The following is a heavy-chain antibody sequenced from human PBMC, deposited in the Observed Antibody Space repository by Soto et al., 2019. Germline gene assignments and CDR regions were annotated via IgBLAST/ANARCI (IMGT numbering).Heavy chain of an antibody. CDR3: ARRIVGTTGHAMDV. CDR2: ISSSGSNV. V-gene: IGHV3-11*01. D-gene: IGHD1-26*01. J-gene: IGHJ6*02. CDR1: GFTFSDYH. Sequence: VQLVESGGGLVKPGGSLRLSCAASGFTFSDYHMSWIRQAPGKGLEWVSYISSSGSNVYYADSVKGRFTISRDNAKNSLYLQMSSLRVEDTAVYYCARRIVGTTGHAMDVWGQGTTVTVSS.